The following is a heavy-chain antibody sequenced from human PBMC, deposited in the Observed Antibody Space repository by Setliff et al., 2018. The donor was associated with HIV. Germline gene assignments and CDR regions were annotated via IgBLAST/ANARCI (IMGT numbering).Heavy chain of an antibody. CDR2: ISSTGTYI. Sequence: GGSLRLSCAASGFNFSSHTMNWIRQAPGKGLEWVSSISSTGTYIYYADSMKGRFTVSRDNSRNILYLQVNSLRVEDTALYYCAKELEEGLLVGDHYFYYGMDVWGQGTMVTVSS. CDR1: GFNFSSHT. V-gene: IGHV3-21*01. J-gene: IGHJ6*02. D-gene: IGHD3-10*01. CDR3: AKELEEGLLVGDHYFYYGMDV.